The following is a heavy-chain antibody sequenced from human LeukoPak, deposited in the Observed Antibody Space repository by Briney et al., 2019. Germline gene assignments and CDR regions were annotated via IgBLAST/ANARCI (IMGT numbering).Heavy chain of an antibody. CDR3: ARAYDILTGRYYYYGMDV. D-gene: IGHD3-9*01. J-gene: IGHJ6*02. CDR1: GFTFSSYS. V-gene: IGHV3-21*01. Sequence: GGSLRLSCAASGFTFSSYSMNWVRQAPGKGLEWVSSISSSSSYIYYADSVKGRFTISRDNAKNSLYLQMNSLRAEDTAVYYCARAYDILTGRYYYYGMDVWGQGTTVTVSS. CDR2: ISSSSSYI.